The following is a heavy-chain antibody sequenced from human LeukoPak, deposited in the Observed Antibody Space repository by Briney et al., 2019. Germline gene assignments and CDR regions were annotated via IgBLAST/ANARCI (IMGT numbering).Heavy chain of an antibody. CDR2: ISGSGGST. D-gene: IGHD2-2*01. J-gene: IGHJ3*02. CDR1: GFTFSSYA. CDR3: AKDRAPPPQIITPDIVVVPAAMPKFGAFDI. Sequence: PGGSLRLSCPASGFTFSSYAMSWVRQAPGKGLEWVSAISGSGGSTYYADSVKGRFTISRDNPKNTLYLQMNSPRAEDTAVYYRAKDRAPPPQIITPDIVVVPAAMPKFGAFDIWGQGTMVTVSS. V-gene: IGHV3-23*01.